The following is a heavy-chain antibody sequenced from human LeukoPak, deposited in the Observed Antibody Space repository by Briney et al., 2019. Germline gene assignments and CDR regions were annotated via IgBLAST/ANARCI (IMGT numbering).Heavy chain of an antibody. D-gene: IGHD6-13*01. Sequence: GGSLRLSCAASGFTFSSYWMSWVRQAPGKGLEWVANIKQDGSEKYYVDSVKGRFTISRDNAKNSLYLQMNSLRAEDTAVYYCARDPGTDGSSWYVLDNWGQGTLVTVSA. J-gene: IGHJ4*02. CDR1: GFTFSSYW. V-gene: IGHV3-7*01. CDR2: IKQDGSEK. CDR3: ARDPGTDGSSWYVLDN.